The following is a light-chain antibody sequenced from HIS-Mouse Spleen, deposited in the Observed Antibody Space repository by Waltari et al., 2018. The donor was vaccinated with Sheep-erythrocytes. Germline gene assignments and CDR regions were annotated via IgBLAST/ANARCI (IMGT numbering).Light chain of an antibody. CDR2: EDS. J-gene: IGLJ3*02. CDR1: AFALNY. Sequence: SYELTQPPSVSVSPVQTARSTGSGAAFALNYAYWYQKKSGQAPVLVIYEDSKRPSGIPERFSGSSSGTMATLTISGAQVEDEADYYCYSTDSSGNRVFGGGTKLTVL. CDR3: YSTDSSGNRV. V-gene: IGLV3-10*01.